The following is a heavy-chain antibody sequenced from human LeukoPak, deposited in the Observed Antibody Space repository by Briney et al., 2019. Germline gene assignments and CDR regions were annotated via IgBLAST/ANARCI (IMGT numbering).Heavy chain of an antibody. D-gene: IGHD6-19*01. CDR2: INEDGSEK. J-gene: IGHJ4*02. CDR1: GFTFSRDW. Sequence: GGSLRLSCITSGFTFSRDWMTWVRQAPGKGLEWVASINEDGSEKYYVDSVKGRFTVSRDNAKNSLYLQMYSLRVEDTAVYYCTRDSGRFRLDYWGQGILVTVSS. V-gene: IGHV3-7*01. CDR3: TRDSGRFRLDY.